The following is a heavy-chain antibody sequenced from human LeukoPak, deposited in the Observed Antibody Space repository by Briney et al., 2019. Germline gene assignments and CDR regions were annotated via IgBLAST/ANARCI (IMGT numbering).Heavy chain of an antibody. CDR3: ARGGYCSSTSCYTDYYYYMDV. D-gene: IGHD2-2*02. CDR2: ISYDGSNK. V-gene: IGHV3-30-3*01. Sequence: PGGSLRLSCAASGFTFSSYAMHWVRQAPGKGLEWVAVISYDGSNKYYADSVKGRFTISRDNSKNTLYLQMNSLRAEDTAVYYCARGGYCSSTSCYTDYYYYMDVWGKGTTVTVSS. J-gene: IGHJ6*03. CDR1: GFTFSSYA.